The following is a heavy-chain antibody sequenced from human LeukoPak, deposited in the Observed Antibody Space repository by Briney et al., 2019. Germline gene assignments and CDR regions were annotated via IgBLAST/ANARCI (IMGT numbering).Heavy chain of an antibody. CDR3: AKDHAYDTSGYYYDY. D-gene: IGHD3-22*01. Sequence: GGSLRLSCAASGFTFSSYAMSWVRQAPGKGLEWLSAISSSGDTYYAGSVRGRFTISRDNSKNTLYLQMNSLRAEDTAVYYCAKDHAYDTSGYYYDYWGQGTLVTVS. J-gene: IGHJ4*02. V-gene: IGHV3-23*01. CDR1: GFTFSSYA. CDR2: ISSSGDT.